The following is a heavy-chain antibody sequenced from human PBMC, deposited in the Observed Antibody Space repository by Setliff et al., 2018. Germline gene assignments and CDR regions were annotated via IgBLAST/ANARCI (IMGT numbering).Heavy chain of an antibody. CDR2: IYPGNADT. CDR1: GYSFTDYW. V-gene: IGHV5-51*01. Sequence: GESLKLSCKGSGYSFTDYWTAWVRQTPGKGLEWMGTIYPGNADTRYSPSFQGQVTISTDTSINTAFLQWNNLKASDTAVYYCARRGERFFNWFDPWGQGTLVTVSS. J-gene: IGHJ5*02. D-gene: IGHD2-21*01. CDR3: ARRGERFFNWFDP.